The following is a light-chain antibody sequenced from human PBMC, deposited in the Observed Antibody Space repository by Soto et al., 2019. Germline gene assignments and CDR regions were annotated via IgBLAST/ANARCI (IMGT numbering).Light chain of an antibody. Sequence: EIVLTQSPGTLSLSPGERATLSCRASQSVSNNYLAWYQQQPGQAPRLLIYAASSRVTGIPDRFSGSGSGTDFTLTISRLEPEDFAVYYCQRYGSSPLTFGPGTKVDIK. V-gene: IGKV3-20*01. CDR1: QSVSNNY. CDR2: AAS. CDR3: QRYGSSPLT. J-gene: IGKJ3*01.